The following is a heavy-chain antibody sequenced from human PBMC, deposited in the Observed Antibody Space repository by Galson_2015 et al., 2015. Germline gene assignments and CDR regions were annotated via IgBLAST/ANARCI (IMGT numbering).Heavy chain of an antibody. Sequence: SVKVSCKASGCTFSSYAISWVRQAPGQGLEWMGGIIPIFGTANYAQKFQGRVTITADESTTTAYMELSSLRPEDTAVYYCARGSDSGGYSYFYWGQGTLVTVSS. V-gene: IGHV1-69*13. CDR1: GCTFSSYA. D-gene: IGHD2-21*02. J-gene: IGHJ4*02. CDR3: ARGSDSGGYSYFY. CDR2: IIPIFGTA.